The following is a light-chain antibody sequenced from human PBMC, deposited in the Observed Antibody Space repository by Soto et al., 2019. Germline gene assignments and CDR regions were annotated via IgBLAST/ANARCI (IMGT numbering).Light chain of an antibody. J-gene: IGKJ5*01. CDR2: GAS. V-gene: IGKV3D-15*01. Sequence: EIVLTQSPGTLSLSPGERATLSCRASQSVSILLAWYQQKPGQAPRLLIYGASSRATGIPDRFSGSGSGTDFTLTISSLQSEDFEVYYCQQYNNWPITFGQGTRLEIK. CDR3: QQYNNWPIT. CDR1: QSVSIL.